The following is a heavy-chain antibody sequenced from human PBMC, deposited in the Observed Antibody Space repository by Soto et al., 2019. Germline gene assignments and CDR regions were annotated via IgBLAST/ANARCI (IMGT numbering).Heavy chain of an antibody. CDR1: GGSISSSSYY. CDR2: IYYSGST. D-gene: IGHD6-13*01. Sequence: SETLSLTCTVSGGSISSSSYYWGWIRQPPGKGLEWIGRIYYSGSTYYNPSLKSRVTISVDTSKNQFSLKLSSVTAADTAVYYCARPIAAAGPNDAFGIWGQGTMVTVSS. J-gene: IGHJ3*02. V-gene: IGHV4-39*01. CDR3: ARPIAAAGPNDAFGI.